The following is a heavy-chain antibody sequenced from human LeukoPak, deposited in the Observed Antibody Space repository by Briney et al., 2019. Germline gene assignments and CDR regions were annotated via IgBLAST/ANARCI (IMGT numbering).Heavy chain of an antibody. J-gene: IGHJ6*03. V-gene: IGHV4-61*02. D-gene: IGHD3-10*01. CDR3: ARGATMVRIHYYYYMDV. Sequence: SQTLSLTCTVSGGSISSASYYWSWIRQPAGKGLEWIGRIYTSGSTNYNPSLKSRVTISVDTSKNQFSLKLSSVTAADTAVYYCARGATMVRIHYYYYMDVWGKGTRSPSP. CDR2: IYTSGST. CDR1: GGSISSASYY.